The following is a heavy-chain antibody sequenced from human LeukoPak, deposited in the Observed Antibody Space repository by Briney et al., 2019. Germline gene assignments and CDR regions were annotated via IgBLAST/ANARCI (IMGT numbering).Heavy chain of an antibody. J-gene: IGHJ3*02. D-gene: IGHD3-22*01. CDR1: GGTFSSYA. V-gene: IGHV1-18*01. CDR3: ARDHHGITMIVVVQGGVDAFDI. Sequence: ASVKVSCKASGGTFSSYAISWVRQAPGQGLEWMGWISAYNGNTNYAQKLQGRVTMTTDTSTSTAYMELRSLRSDDTAVYYCARDHHGITMIVVVQGGVDAFDIWGQGTMVTVSS. CDR2: ISAYNGNT.